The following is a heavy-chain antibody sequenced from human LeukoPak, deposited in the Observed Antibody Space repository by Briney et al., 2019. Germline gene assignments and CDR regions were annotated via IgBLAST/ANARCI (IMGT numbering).Heavy chain of an antibody. Sequence: GGSLRLSCAASGFTFNSYWMSWVRQAPGKGLEWVANIKEDGSEKYYMDSVKGRFTISRDNAKNSLYLQMNSLRAEDTAVYYCARPAYPRHDSSGYYLEWGQGTLVTVSS. CDR3: ARPAYPRHDSSGYYLE. V-gene: IGHV3-7*01. J-gene: IGHJ4*02. CDR1: GFTFNSYW. CDR2: IKEDGSEK. D-gene: IGHD3-22*01.